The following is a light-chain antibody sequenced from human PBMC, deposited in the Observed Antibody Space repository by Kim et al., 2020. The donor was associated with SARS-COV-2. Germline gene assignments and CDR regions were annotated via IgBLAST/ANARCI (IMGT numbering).Light chain of an antibody. Sequence: EIVMTQSPATLSVSPGERATLSCRASQSVSSNLAWYQHKPGQAPRLLIYGASTRATGIPARFSGSGSGTVFTLTISSLQSEDFAVYYCHQYNNWPKTFGPGTKVDIK. J-gene: IGKJ3*01. CDR2: GAS. CDR3: HQYNNWPKT. V-gene: IGKV3-15*01. CDR1: QSVSSN.